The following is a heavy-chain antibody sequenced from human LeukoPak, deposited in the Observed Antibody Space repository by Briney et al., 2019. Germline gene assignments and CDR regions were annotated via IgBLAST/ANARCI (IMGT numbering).Heavy chain of an antibody. J-gene: IGHJ5*02. D-gene: IGHD4-17*01. CDR3: AKDYGDYSSWFDP. CDR1: GFTLSSYA. Sequence: PGGSLRLSCAASGFTLSSYAMTWVRQAPGKGLEWVSTISDSGGKTYYADSVEGRFTISRDKSKNTLYLQLNSLRAEDTAVYFCAKDYGDYSSWFDPWGQGTLVTVSS. V-gene: IGHV3-23*01. CDR2: ISDSGGKT.